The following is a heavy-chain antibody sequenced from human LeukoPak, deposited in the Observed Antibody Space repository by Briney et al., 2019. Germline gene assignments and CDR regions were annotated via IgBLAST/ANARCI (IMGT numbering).Heavy chain of an antibody. Sequence: SETLSLTCAVYGGSFSGYYWSWIRQPPGKGLEWIGEINHSGSTNYNPSLKSRVTISVDTSKNQFSLKLSPVTAADTAVYYRASRLTGYYRGPGYWGQGTLVTVSS. D-gene: IGHD3-9*01. CDR3: ASRLTGYYRGPGY. V-gene: IGHV4-34*01. CDR2: INHSGST. J-gene: IGHJ4*02. CDR1: GGSFSGYY.